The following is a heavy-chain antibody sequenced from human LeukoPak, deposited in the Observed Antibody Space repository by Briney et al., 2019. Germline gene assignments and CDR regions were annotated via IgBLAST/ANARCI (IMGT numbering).Heavy chain of an antibody. CDR1: GYTFINYG. CDR2: VSTEKGNT. D-gene: IGHD1-1*01. V-gene: IGHV1-18*01. Sequence: ASVKVSRKASGYTFINYGISWVRQAPGQGLEWMGWVSTEKGNTNYEQNFQGRVTMTTDTSTSTAYMELRSLTSDDTAVYYCVRDSDWNLDYWGQGTLVTVSS. J-gene: IGHJ4*02. CDR3: VRDSDWNLDY.